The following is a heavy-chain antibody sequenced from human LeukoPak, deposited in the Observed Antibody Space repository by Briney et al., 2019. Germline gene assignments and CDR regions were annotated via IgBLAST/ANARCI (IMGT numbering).Heavy chain of an antibody. CDR3: ARFDHVWETHGMDGFDL. D-gene: IGHD3-16*01. V-gene: IGHV4-38-2*01. Sequence: PSETLSLTCAVSGYSISRGYSWGWIRQPPGMGLEWIGNMYHSESTHYNPSLKSRVTISADTSKNQFSLKLSSVTAADTAVYYCARFDHVWETHGMDGFDLWGQGTMVTVSS. J-gene: IGHJ3*01. CDR2: MYHSEST. CDR1: GYSISRGYS.